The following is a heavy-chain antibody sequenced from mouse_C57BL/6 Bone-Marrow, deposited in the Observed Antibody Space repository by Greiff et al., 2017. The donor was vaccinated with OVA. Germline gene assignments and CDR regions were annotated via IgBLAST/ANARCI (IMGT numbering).Heavy chain of an antibody. D-gene: IGHD2-1*01. CDR1: GYTFTSYW. CDR3: ARGVYGNSAMDY. CDR2: IDPTDSYT. J-gene: IGHJ4*01. Sequence: QVQLKQPGAELVMPGASVKLSCKASGYTFTSYWMHWVKQRPGQGLEWIGEIDPTDSYTNYNQKFKGKSTLTVDKSSSTAYMQLSSLTSEDSAVYYCARGVYGNSAMDYWGQGTSVTVSS. V-gene: IGHV1-69*01.